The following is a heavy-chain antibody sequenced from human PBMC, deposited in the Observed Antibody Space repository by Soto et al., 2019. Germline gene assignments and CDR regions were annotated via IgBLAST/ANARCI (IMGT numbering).Heavy chain of an antibody. CDR1: GGSISSGDYY. J-gene: IGHJ4*02. D-gene: IGHD1-26*01. V-gene: IGHV4-30-4*01. CDR3: AGSRYSGSYFFDY. CDR2: IHYSGST. Sequence: SETLSLTCTVSGGSISSGDYYWSWIRQPPGKGLEWIAYIHYSGSTYYNPSLKSRVTISVDTSKNQFSLKLSSVTAADTAVYYCAGSRYSGSYFFDYWGQGILVTVSS.